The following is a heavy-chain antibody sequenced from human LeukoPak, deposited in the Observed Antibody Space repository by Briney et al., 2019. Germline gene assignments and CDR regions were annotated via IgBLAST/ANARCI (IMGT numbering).Heavy chain of an antibody. CDR1: GGSFCGYY. CDR3: ARGHFYDYIWGSYRPDAFDI. V-gene: IGHV4-34*01. CDR2: INHSGST. D-gene: IGHD3-16*02. J-gene: IGHJ3*02. Sequence: SETLSLTCAVYGGSFCGYYWSWIRQPPGKGLEWIGEINHSGSTNYNPSLKSRVTISVDTSKNQFSLKLSSVTAADTAVYYCARGHFYDYIWGSYRPDAFDIWGQGTMVTVSS.